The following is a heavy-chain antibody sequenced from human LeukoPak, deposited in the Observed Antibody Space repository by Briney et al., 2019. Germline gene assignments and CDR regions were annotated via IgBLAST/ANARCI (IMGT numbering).Heavy chain of an antibody. D-gene: IGHD3-22*01. CDR3: ARSPPSSGYYRYYFDY. J-gene: IGHJ4*02. Sequence: ASVKVSCKASGYTFTSYYMHWVRQAPGQGLEWMGIINPSGGSTSYAQKFQGRVTMTRDMSTSTVYMELSNLRSEDTAVYYCARSPPSSGYYRYYFDYWGQGTLVTVSS. CDR2: INPSGGST. CDR1: GYTFTSYY. V-gene: IGHV1-46*01.